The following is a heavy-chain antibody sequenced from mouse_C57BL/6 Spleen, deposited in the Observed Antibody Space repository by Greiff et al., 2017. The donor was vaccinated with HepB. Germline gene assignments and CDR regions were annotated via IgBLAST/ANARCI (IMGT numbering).Heavy chain of an antibody. D-gene: IGHD2-2*01. CDR2: ISYDGSN. J-gene: IGHJ3*01. Sequence: VQLQQSGPGLVKPSQSLSLTCSVTGYSITSGYYWNWIRQFPGNKLEWMGYISYDGSNNYNPSLKNRITITRDTSKNQFFLKLNSVTTEDTATYYCARDPDGYALWFAYWGQGTLVTVSA. V-gene: IGHV3-6*01. CDR3: ARDPDGYALWFAY. CDR1: GYSITSGYY.